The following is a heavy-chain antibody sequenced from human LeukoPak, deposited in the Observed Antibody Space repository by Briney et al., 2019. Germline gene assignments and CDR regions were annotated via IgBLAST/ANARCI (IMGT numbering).Heavy chain of an antibody. CDR1: GGSISSYY. V-gene: IGHV4-59*08. Sequence: PSETLSLTCAVSGGSISSYYWSWIRQPPGKGLEWIGYIYYSGSTNYNPSLKSRVTISVDTSKNQFSLKLSSVTAADTAVYYCARQRVGDAFDIWGQGTMVTVSS. D-gene: IGHD3-10*01. CDR3: ARQRVGDAFDI. CDR2: IYYSGST. J-gene: IGHJ3*02.